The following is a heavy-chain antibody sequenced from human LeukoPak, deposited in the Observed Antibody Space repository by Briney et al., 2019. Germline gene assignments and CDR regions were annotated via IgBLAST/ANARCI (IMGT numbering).Heavy chain of an antibody. J-gene: IGHJ4*02. CDR1: GGSISGDY. D-gene: IGHD6-6*01. CDR3: ARSPLWTIAARPLDN. CDR2: VNPRGST. Sequence: SETLSLTCTVSGGSISGDYWSWIRQPPGKGLEWIGEVNPRGSTNYNPSLKTRVTISADTSKNQFSLRLTSVAAADTAVYYCARSPLWTIAARPLDNWGQGALVTVSS. V-gene: IGHV4-34*01.